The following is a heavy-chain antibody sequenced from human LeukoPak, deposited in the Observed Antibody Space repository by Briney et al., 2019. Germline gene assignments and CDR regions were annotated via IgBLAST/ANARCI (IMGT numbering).Heavy chain of an antibody. Sequence: GGSLRLSCAASGFTFSSYAMSWVRQAPGKGLEWVSVIYSGGSTYYADSVKGRFTISRDNSKNTLYLQMNSLRAEDTAVYYCAKDGYSGSYSGDWGQGTLVTVSS. CDR2: IYSGGST. V-gene: IGHV3-66*01. CDR1: GFTFSSYA. CDR3: AKDGYSGSYSGD. J-gene: IGHJ4*02. D-gene: IGHD1-26*01.